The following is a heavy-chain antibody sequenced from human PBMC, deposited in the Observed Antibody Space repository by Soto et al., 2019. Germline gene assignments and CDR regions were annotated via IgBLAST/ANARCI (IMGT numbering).Heavy chain of an antibody. CDR2: ISAYNGNT. CDR1: GYTFTSYG. J-gene: IGHJ4*02. V-gene: IGHV1-18*01. CDR3: ARERAVAGTSDY. D-gene: IGHD6-19*01. Sequence: ASVKVPCKASGYTFTSYGISWVRQAPGQGLEWMGWISAYNGNTNYAQKLQGRVTMTTDTSTSTAYMELRSLRSDDTAVYYCARERAVAGTSDYWGQGTLVTVSS.